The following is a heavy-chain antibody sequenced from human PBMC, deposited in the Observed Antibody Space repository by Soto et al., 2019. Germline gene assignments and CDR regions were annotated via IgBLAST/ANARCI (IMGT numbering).Heavy chain of an antibody. CDR2: ISGSGGST. Sequence: GGSLRLACAASGFTLSSYAMTWARQAPGKGLEWVSAISGSGGSTYYADSVKGRFTISRDNSKNTLYLQMNSLRAEDTAVYYCAKDPDFESGDLHDYWSRGTLDTGSS. D-gene: IGHD3-3*01. CDR3: AKDPDFESGDLHDY. V-gene: IGHV3-23*01. J-gene: IGHJ4*01. CDR1: GFTLSSYA.